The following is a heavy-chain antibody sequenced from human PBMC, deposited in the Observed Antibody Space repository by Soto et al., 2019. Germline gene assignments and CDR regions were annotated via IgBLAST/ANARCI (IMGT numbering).Heavy chain of an antibody. D-gene: IGHD3-10*01. CDR1: GYTFANYG. J-gene: IGHJ4*02. CDR3: ARDLDGSGSYYTDY. V-gene: IGHV1-18*01. Sequence: ASVKVSCKASGYTFANYGISWVRQAPGQGLEWMGWISHWGNTNYAQKLQGRVTLTTDTSANTAYMELRSLRSDDTAIYFCARDLDGSGSYYTDYWGQGTLVTVSS. CDR2: ISHWGNT.